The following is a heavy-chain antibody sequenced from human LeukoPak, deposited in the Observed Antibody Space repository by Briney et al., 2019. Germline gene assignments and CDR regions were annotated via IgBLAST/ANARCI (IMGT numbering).Heavy chain of an antibody. D-gene: IGHD2-15*01. CDR3: AKETRVAPRHIDF. CDR2: ITYNGDST. J-gene: IGHJ4*02. Sequence: GGSLRLSCAASGFNVSNNYMSWVRQAPGQGLEWVAAITYNGDSTYYADSVKGRFTISRDVASRTLFLQMSSLRAEDTALYFCAKETRVAPRHIDFWGQGTLVTVSS. CDR1: GFNVSNNY. V-gene: IGHV3-23*01.